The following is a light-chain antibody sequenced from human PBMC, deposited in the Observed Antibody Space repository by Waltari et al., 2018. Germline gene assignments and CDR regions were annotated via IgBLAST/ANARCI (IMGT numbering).Light chain of an antibody. CDR2: AES. CDR3: QQLHSYPLT. J-gene: IGKJ4*01. CDR1: QRIASN. V-gene: IGKV1-9*01. Sequence: IPLTLSPSSLSASVADRITITCRASQRIASNLAWYEQKPGKAPALLIYAESTLQTGVPSRFSGSGSGTDFTLTISSLQPEDLAVYHCQQLHSYPLTFGGGTTVDI.